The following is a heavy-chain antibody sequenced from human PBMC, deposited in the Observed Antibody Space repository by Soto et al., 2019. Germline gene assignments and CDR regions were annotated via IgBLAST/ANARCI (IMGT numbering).Heavy chain of an antibody. D-gene: IGHD2-21*02. CDR2: IIPIFGTA. Sequence: QVQLVQSGAEVKKPGSSVKVSCKASGGTFSSYAISWVRQAPGQGLEWMGGIIPIFGTANYAQKFQGRVTITGDEYTSTAYMELSSLRSEDTAVYYCARGGIVVVTASYYYGMDVWGQGTTVTVSS. J-gene: IGHJ6*02. CDR3: ARGGIVVVTASYYYGMDV. CDR1: GGTFSSYA. V-gene: IGHV1-69*01.